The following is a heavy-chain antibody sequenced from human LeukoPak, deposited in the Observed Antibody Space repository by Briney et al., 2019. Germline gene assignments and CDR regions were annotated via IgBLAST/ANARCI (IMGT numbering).Heavy chain of an antibody. CDR3: GRGPPIGYYDSSGYYYVFDY. Sequence: SETLSLTCTVSGGSISSYYWSWIRQPPGKGLEWIGEINHSGSTNYDPSLKSRVTISVDTSKNQFSLKLSSVTAADTAVYYCGRGPPIGYYDSSGYYYVFDYWGQGTLVTASS. V-gene: IGHV4-34*01. D-gene: IGHD3-22*01. CDR2: INHSGST. J-gene: IGHJ4*02. CDR1: GGSISSYY.